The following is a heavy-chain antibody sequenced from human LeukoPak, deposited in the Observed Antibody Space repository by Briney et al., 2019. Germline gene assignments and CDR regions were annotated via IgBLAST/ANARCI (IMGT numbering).Heavy chain of an antibody. CDR1: GYTFTSYD. CDR3: ARGQEQWEPASY. D-gene: IGHD1-26*01. Sequence: ASVKVSCKASGYTFTSYDINWVRQATGQGLEWMGWMNPNSGNTGYAQKFQGRVTITRNPSISTAYMELSSLRSEDTAVYYCARGQEQWEPASYWGQGTLVTVSP. CDR2: MNPNSGNT. J-gene: IGHJ4*02. V-gene: IGHV1-8*03.